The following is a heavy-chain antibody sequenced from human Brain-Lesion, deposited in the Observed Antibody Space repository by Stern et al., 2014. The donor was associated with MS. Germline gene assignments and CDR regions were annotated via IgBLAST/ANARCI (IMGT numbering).Heavy chain of an antibody. CDR1: GGSISSGGYY. D-gene: IGHD2-2*01. CDR2: IFNSAST. J-gene: IGHJ6*02. CDR3: ARGRVVPGFQYYATDV. Sequence: VQLVESGPGLVKPSQTLSLSCTVSGGSISSGGYYWSWIRQPAGKGLEWIRRIFNSASTSSTPSLRSRVPISIDTSKNRFSLRLNSMTAADTAVYYCARGRVVPGFQYYATDVWGQGTTVIVSS. V-gene: IGHV4-61*02.